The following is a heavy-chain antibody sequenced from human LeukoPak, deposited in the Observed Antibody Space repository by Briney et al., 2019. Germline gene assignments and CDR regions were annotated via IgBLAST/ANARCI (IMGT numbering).Heavy chain of an antibody. CDR3: ARDPSFSVPYYYYGMDV. CDR1: GFAVSSNY. CDR2: IYSGGST. J-gene: IGHJ6*02. V-gene: IGHV3-53*01. D-gene: IGHD3-10*01. Sequence: PGGSLRLSGAASGFAVSSNYMSWVRQTPGKGREWVSVIYSGGSTYYADSVKGRFTISRDNSKNTLYLQMNCLRAEDTAVYFCARDPSFSVPYYYYGMDVWGQGTTVTVSS.